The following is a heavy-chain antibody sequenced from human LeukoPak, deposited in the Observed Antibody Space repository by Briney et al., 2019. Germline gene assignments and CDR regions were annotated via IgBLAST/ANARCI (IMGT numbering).Heavy chain of an antibody. J-gene: IGHJ6*02. CDR1: GFTFSDYY. CDR2: ISSSGSTI. Sequence: GGSLRLSCAASGFTFSDYYMSWIRQAPGKGLEWVSHISSSGSTIYYADSVKGRFTISRDNAKNSLYLQMNSLRAEDTAVYYCARARYDFWSGYYNYYYYGMDVWGQGTTVTVSS. D-gene: IGHD3-3*01. V-gene: IGHV3-11*01. CDR3: ARARYDFWSGYYNYYYYGMDV.